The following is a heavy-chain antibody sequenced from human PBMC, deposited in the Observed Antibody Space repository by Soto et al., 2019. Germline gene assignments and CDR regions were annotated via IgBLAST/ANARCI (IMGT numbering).Heavy chain of an antibody. D-gene: IGHD3-3*01. Sequence: QITLNESGPTQVKPRQTLTLTCTFSGFSLTTSGVGVGWIRQSPGNAPEWVALIYWDDDKRYSPSLKSRLTITKDTSKNQVVLTMADLDPADTATYYCAHRVLRTVFGLVTTTAIYFDFWGQGPPVAVSS. J-gene: IGHJ4*02. CDR1: GFSLTTSGVG. V-gene: IGHV2-5*02. CDR2: IYWDDDK. CDR3: AHRVLRTVFGLVTTTAIYFDF.